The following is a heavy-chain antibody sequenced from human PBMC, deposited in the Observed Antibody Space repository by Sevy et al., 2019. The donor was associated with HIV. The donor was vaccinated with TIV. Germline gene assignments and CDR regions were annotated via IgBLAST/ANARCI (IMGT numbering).Heavy chain of an antibody. Sequence: GGSLRLSCAASGFTFSSYAMHWVRQAPGKGLEWVAVISYDGSNKYYADSVKGRFTISRDNSKKTLYLQMKSLGAEDTAVYYCARDHVVVVAATFRYYYYGMDVWGQGTTVTVSS. CDR2: ISYDGSNK. D-gene: IGHD2-15*01. J-gene: IGHJ6*02. CDR3: ARDHVVVVAATFRYYYYGMDV. V-gene: IGHV3-30-3*01. CDR1: GFTFSSYA.